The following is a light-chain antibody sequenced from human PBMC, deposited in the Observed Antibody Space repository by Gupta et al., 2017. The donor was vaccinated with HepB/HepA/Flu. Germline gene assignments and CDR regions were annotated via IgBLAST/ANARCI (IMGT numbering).Light chain of an antibody. CDR3: QQYNDWWT. V-gene: IGKV3-15*01. CDR2: GAS. Sequence: EIVLTQSPATLSVSPGERATLSRRASQSVNSNLPWYQQKPGQAPRLLIYGASTRATGIPARFSGSGSGTEFTLTISRLQYEDFAVYYCQQYNDWWTFGQGTKVEIK. CDR1: QSVNSN. J-gene: IGKJ1*01.